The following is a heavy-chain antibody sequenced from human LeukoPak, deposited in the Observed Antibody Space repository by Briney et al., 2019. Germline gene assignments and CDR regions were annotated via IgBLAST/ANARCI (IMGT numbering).Heavy chain of an antibody. CDR1: GYTFTSYY. CDR2: INPSGGST. V-gene: IGHV1-46*01. D-gene: IGHD2-2*01. CDR3: AKEGYCSSTSCYGGAFDI. J-gene: IGHJ3*02. Sequence: ASVKVSCKASGYTFTSYYMHWVRQAPGQGLEWMGIINPSGGSTSYAQKFQGRVTMTRDTSTSTVYMELSSLRSEDTAVYHCAKEGYCSSTSCYGGAFDIWGQGTMVTVSS.